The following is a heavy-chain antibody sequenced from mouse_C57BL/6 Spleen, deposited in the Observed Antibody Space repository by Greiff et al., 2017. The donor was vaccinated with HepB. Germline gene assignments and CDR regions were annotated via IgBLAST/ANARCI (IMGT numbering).Heavy chain of an antibody. CDR3: AKATYGNSAWFAY. CDR2: IWSGGST. J-gene: IGHJ3*01. CDR1: GFSLTSYG. Sequence: VQVVESGPGLVQPSQSLSITCTVSGFSLTSYGVHWVRQSHGKGLEWLGVIWSGGSTDYNAAFISRLSISKDNSKSQVFFKMNSLQADDTAIYYCAKATYGNSAWFAYGGKGTLVTVSA. V-gene: IGHV2-2*01. D-gene: IGHD2-1*01.